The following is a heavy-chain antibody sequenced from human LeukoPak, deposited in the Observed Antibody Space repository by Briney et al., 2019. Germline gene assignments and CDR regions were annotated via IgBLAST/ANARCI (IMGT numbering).Heavy chain of an antibody. CDR3: GRDRPSGYYDY. D-gene: IGHD3-22*01. CDR1: SYSIRSDHY. Sequence: SETLSLTCTVSSYSIRSDHYWGWIRQTPGKGLEWIASINHSGITYYNPSLKSRVTISVDMSKNQFSLKLTSVTAADTAVYYCGRDRPSGYYDYWGQGILVTVSS. V-gene: IGHV4-38-2*02. CDR2: INHSGIT. J-gene: IGHJ4*02.